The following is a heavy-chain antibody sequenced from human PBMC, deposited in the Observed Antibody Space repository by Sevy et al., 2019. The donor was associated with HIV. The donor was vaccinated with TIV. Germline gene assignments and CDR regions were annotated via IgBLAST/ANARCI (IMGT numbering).Heavy chain of an antibody. V-gene: IGHV3-21*01. CDR2: ISSSSSYI. J-gene: IGHJ5*02. CDR1: GCTFSSYS. CDR3: ARDSLSSSWYGVLDP. Sequence: GGSLRHSCAASGCTFSSYSMNWVRQAPGKGLEWVSSISSSSSYIYYADSVKGRFTISRDNAKNSRYLQMNSLRAEDTAVYYWARDSLSSSWYGVLDPWGQGTLVTVSS. D-gene: IGHD6-13*01.